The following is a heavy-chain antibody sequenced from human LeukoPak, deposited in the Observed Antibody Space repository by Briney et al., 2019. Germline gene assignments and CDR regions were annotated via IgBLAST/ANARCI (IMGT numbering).Heavy chain of an antibody. CDR1: GFTFSSYS. CDR3: ARAQGYGVVAENWFDP. J-gene: IGHJ5*02. CDR2: ISSSSSTI. D-gene: IGHD2-15*01. Sequence: GGSLRLSCAASGFTFSSYSMTWVRQAPGKGLEWVSYISSSSSTIYYADSVKGRFTISRDNAKNSLYLQMNSLRAEDTAVYYCARAQGYGVVAENWFDPWGQGTLVTVSS. V-gene: IGHV3-48*04.